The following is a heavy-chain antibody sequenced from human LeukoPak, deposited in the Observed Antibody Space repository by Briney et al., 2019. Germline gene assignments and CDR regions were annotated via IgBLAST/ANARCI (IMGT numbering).Heavy chain of an antibody. D-gene: IGHD6-13*01. J-gene: IGHJ4*02. CDR1: GFTVSENY. CDR2: IYTGGTT. CDR3: AGADASTWHGAKY. V-gene: IGHV3-66*01. Sequence: GGSLRLSCAASGFTVSENYMSWIRQAPGKGLEWVSLIYTGGTTYYADSVQDRFTISRDTSKNIVYLQMISLSAEDTAVYYCAGADASTWHGAKYWGQGTLVTVSS.